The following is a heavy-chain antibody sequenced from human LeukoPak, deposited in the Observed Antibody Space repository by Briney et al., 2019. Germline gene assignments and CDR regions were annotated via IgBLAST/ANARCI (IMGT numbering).Heavy chain of an antibody. D-gene: IGHD1-26*01. CDR2: IYYSGST. CDR1: GGSISNYY. J-gene: IGHJ4*02. CDR3: ARFGELLNIDY. V-gene: IGHV4-59*08. Sequence: SETLSLTCTVSGGSISNYYWSWIRQPPGKGLEWIGYIYYSGSTNYNPSLKSRVTISLDTSKNQFSLKLSSVTAADTAVYYCARFGELLNIDYWGQGTLVTVSS.